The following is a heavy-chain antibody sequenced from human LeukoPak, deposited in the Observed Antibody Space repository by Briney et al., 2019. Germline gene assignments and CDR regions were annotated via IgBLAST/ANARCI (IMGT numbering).Heavy chain of an antibody. CDR1: GFTFSSYW. CDR2: SNNDGRNT. J-gene: IGHJ3*02. V-gene: IGHV3-74*01. CDR3: ARSWDGAFDI. D-gene: IGHD1-26*01. Sequence: SGGSLRLSCAASGFTFSSYWMHWVRQAPGKGLVWVSRSNNDGRNTNYADSVKDRFTISRDNAKNTLYLQMHSLRAEDTAVYYCARSWDGAFDIWGQGTMVTVSS.